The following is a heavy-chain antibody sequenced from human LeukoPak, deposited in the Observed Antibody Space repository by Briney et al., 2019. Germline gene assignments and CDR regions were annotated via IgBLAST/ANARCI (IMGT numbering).Heavy chain of an antibody. Sequence: GGSLRLSCAASGFTFSSYSMNWVRQAPGKGLEWVSSISSSSSYIYYADSVKGRFTISRDNAKNSLYLQTNSLRAEDTAVYYCARGHIVVVPAAILDWFDPWGQGTLVTVSS. D-gene: IGHD2-2*02. CDR1: GFTFSSYS. J-gene: IGHJ5*02. V-gene: IGHV3-21*01. CDR2: ISSSSSYI. CDR3: ARGHIVVVPAAILDWFDP.